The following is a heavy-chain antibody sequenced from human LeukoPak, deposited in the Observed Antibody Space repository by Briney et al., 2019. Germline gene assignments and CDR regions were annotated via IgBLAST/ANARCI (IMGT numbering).Heavy chain of an antibody. CDR3: AMSLYCSGWYTRECEGVGLLDP. V-gene: IGHV3-30*03. Sequence: PGGSLRLSCAASGFTFSSYGMHWVRQAPGKGLEWVAVISYDGSNKYYADSVKGRFTISRDNSKNTLYLQMNSLRAEDTAVYYCAMSLYCSGWYTRECEGVGLLDPWGQGTLVTVSS. CDR2: ISYDGSNK. J-gene: IGHJ5*02. CDR1: GFTFSSYG. D-gene: IGHD6-19*01.